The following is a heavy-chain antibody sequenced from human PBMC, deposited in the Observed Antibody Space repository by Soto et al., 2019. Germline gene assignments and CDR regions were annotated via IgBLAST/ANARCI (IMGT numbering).Heavy chain of an antibody. V-gene: IGHV4-59*07. CDR1: GDCRSNDY. J-gene: IGHJ5*02. CDR3: ARHPPGVAGFDP. Sequence: SYTLSLNCSVAGDCRSNDYWSWIRQSPGKGLEWIAFVRYTGETNYNPSLKSRATISQDTSKNQFSLILRSVTAADTAVYYCARHPPGVAGFDPWGQGTLVTASS. D-gene: IGHD2-8*01. CDR2: VRYTGET.